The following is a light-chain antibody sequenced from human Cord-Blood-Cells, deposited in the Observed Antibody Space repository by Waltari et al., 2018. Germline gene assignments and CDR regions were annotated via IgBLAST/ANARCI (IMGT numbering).Light chain of an antibody. V-gene: IGLV2-11*01. CDR1: SRDVGGYNY. J-gene: IGLJ1*01. CDR2: DVS. CDR3: CSYAGSYTYV. Sequence: QSALTQPRSVSGSPGQSVTISCTGTSRDVGGYNYVSWYQQHPGKAPNLMIYDVSKRPSGVPDRFSGSKSGNTASLTISGRQAEDEADYYCCSYAGSYTYVVGTGTKVTVL.